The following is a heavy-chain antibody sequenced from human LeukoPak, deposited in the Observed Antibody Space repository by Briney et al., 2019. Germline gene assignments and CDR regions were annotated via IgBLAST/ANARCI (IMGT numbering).Heavy chain of an antibody. D-gene: IGHD2-15*01. Sequence: GESLKISCKGSGYSFTSYWIGWVRQMPGKGLEWMGIIYPGDSDTRYSPSFQGQVTISADKSISTAYLQWSSLKASDTAMYYCARLDCSGGSCYWFDPWGQGTLVTVSS. V-gene: IGHV5-51*01. CDR2: IYPGDSDT. CDR1: GYSFTSYW. J-gene: IGHJ5*02. CDR3: ARLDCSGGSCYWFDP.